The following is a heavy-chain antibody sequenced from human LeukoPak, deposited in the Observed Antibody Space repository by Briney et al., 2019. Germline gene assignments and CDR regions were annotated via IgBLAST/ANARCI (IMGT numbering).Heavy chain of an antibody. CDR2: IYYSGSAGST. J-gene: IGHJ4*02. Sequence: SETLSLTCSVSGDSINSGVSYWAWIRQPPGKGLEWIGTIYYSGSAGSTYYNPSLKSRVTISVDTSKNQFSLKLSSVTAADTAVYYCVGSGYPRGNLWFGERRGDYWGQGTLVTVSS. D-gene: IGHD3-10*01. V-gene: IGHV4-39*01. CDR1: GDSINSGVSY. CDR3: VGSGYPRGNLWFGERRGDY.